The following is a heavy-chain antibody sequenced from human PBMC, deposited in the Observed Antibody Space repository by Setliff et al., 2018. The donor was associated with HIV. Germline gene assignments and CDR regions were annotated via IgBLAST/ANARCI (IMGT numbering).Heavy chain of an antibody. CDR3: ARTSYNFWGGPDS. CDR1: GASINSGYDY. D-gene: IGHD3-3*01. J-gene: IGHJ4*02. CDR2: IYNSAST. V-gene: IGHV4-39*02. Sequence: SETLSLTCTVSGASINSGYDYWVWIRQPPGKGLQWIGSIYNSASTYYSPSLKRLVIMSVDTSKNRFSLRLSSVSAADTAVYYCARTSYNFWGGPDSWGQGTLVTVSS.